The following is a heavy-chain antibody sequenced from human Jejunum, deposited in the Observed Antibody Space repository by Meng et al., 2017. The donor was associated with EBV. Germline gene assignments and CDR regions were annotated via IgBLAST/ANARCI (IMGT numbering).Heavy chain of an antibody. CDR1: GGSISSSSYY. D-gene: IGHD1-26*01. J-gene: IGHJ4*02. V-gene: IGHV4-39*01. Sequence: QLQLQESGPGLVKPSETLSLTCTVSGGSISSSSYYWGWIRQPPGKGLEWIGTYYNSGSTYYNPSLKSRVTISVDTSKNQFYLKLISVTAADTAAYYCARQGPSGRTFDYWGQGTLVTVSS. CDR2: YYNSGST. CDR3: ARQGPSGRTFDY.